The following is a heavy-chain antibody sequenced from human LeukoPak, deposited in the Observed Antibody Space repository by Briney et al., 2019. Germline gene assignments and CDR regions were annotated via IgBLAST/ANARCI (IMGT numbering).Heavy chain of an antibody. J-gene: IGHJ3*02. CDR3: ARVGDFWSGYYTGNAFDI. Sequence: SETLSLTCTVSGGSISSYYWSWIRQPPGKGLEWIGYIYYSGSTNYNPSLKSRVTISVDTSKNQFSLKLSSVTAADTAVYYCARVGDFWSGYYTGNAFDIWGQGTMVTVSS. CDR1: GGSISSYY. CDR2: IYYSGST. D-gene: IGHD3-3*01. V-gene: IGHV4-59*01.